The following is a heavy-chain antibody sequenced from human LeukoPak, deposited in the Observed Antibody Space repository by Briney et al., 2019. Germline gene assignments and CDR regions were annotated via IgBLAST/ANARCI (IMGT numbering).Heavy chain of an antibody. J-gene: IGHJ6*02. CDR1: GFTFSSYS. CDR3: ARISEYYGSGRYYYYYYGMEV. Sequence: PGGSLRLSCAASGFTFSSYSMNWVRQAPGKGLEWVSSISSSSSYIYYADSVKGRFTISRDNAKNSLYLQMNSLRAEDTAVYYCARISEYYGSGRYYYYYYGMEVWGQGTTVTVSS. V-gene: IGHV3-21*01. D-gene: IGHD3-10*01. CDR2: ISSSSSYI.